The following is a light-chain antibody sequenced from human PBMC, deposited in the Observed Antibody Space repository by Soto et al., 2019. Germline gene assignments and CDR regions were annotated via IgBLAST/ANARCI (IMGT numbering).Light chain of an antibody. CDR3: QQYNNWPIT. CDR2: GAS. V-gene: IGKV3-15*01. Sequence: SPATLSVSPGERATRSFRASQSVSDNLAWYHQKPGQAPRLFIYGASARATGIPARFSGSGSGTEFTITISSLQSEDFAVYYCQQYNNWPITFGQGTRLEIK. J-gene: IGKJ5*01. CDR1: QSVSDN.